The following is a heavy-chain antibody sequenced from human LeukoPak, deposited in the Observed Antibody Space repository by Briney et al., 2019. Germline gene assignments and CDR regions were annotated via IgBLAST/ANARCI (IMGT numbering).Heavy chain of an antibody. V-gene: IGHV3-23*01. CDR3: AKGGRDIVVVPATMARYYFYYMDV. CDR2: ISGNGEII. J-gene: IGHJ6*03. D-gene: IGHD2-2*01. Sequence: GGSLRLSCAASGFTFNTYAMSWVRQAPGKGLEWVSAISGNGEIIHYADSVKGRFAISRDNSKNTLYLLMSSLRAEDTAVYYCAKGGRDIVVVPATMARYYFYYMDVWGKATTVTVSS. CDR1: GFTFNTYA.